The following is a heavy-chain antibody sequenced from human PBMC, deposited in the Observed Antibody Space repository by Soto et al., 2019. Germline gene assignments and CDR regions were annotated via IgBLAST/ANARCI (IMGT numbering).Heavy chain of an antibody. CDR2: IKQDGSEK. V-gene: IGHV3-7*02. Sequence: GGSLRHSCAACGFSFANYSMNWERQAPGKGLEWVAHIKQDGSEKYYGDSVKGRFTISRDNAKNSLYLQMNSLRGEDTAEYYCTSGGSYYAYWGQGTLVTVSS. CDR1: GFSFANYS. CDR3: TSGGSYYAY. D-gene: IGHD1-26*01. J-gene: IGHJ4*02.